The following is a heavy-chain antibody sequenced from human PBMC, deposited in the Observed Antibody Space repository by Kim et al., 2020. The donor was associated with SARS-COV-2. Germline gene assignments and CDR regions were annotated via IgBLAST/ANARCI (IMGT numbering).Heavy chain of an antibody. J-gene: IGHJ6*02. V-gene: IGHV3-74*01. CDR2: INSDGSST. D-gene: IGHD3-10*01. Sequence: GGSLRLSCAASGFTFSSYWMHWVRQAPGKGLVWVSRINSDGSSTSYADSVKGRFTISRDNAKNTLYLQMNSLRAEDTAVYYCARASLGPGRRWYYYYGMDVWGQGTTVTVSS. CDR3: ARASLGPGRRWYYYYGMDV. CDR1: GFTFSSYW.